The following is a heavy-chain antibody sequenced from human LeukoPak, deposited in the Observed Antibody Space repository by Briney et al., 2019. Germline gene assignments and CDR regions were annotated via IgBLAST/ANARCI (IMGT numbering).Heavy chain of an antibody. CDR2: IHTSGST. Sequence: SETLSLTCTVSGGSISRFYWSWIRQPAGKGLEWIGRIHTSGSTNYNPSLRSRVTMSVDTSKNQFSLKLTSVTAADTAVYYCARASGGRSFGGWFDPWGQGTLVTVSS. CDR1: GGSISRFY. D-gene: IGHD1-26*01. J-gene: IGHJ5*02. V-gene: IGHV4-4*07. CDR3: ARASGGRSFGGWFDP.